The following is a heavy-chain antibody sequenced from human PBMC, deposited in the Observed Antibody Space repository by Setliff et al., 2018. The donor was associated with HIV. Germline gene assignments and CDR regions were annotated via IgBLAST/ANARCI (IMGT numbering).Heavy chain of an antibody. V-gene: IGHV4-59*11. CDR1: GGSISSHY. CDR2: IYYSGST. Sequence: TSETLSLTCTVSGGSISSHYWSWIRQPPGKGLEWIGGIYYSGSTNYNPSLKSRVTLSLDTSKNRFSLTMTSVTAADTAVYYCARHNVITYGGLLFDYYYYGLDVWGHGTTVTVSS. CDR3: ARHNVITYGGLLFDYYYYGLDV. D-gene: IGHD3-16*01. J-gene: IGHJ6*02.